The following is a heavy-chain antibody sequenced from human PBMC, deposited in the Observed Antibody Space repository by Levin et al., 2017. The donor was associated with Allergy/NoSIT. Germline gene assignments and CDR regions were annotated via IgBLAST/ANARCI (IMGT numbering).Heavy chain of an antibody. CDR2: ITANSGVT. D-gene: IGHD4-23*01. J-gene: IGHJ4*02. CDR1: GFTFNNYA. CDR3: ASLPNGGGWGACYFDS. V-gene: IGHV3-23*01. Sequence: GGSLRLSCAASGFTFNNYAMSWVRQAPGKGLEWVSSITANSGVTYYADSVKGRFTISRDNSKNPLFLQVNSLRADDTAVYYCASLPNGGGWGACYFDSGGQGSLVTVSS.